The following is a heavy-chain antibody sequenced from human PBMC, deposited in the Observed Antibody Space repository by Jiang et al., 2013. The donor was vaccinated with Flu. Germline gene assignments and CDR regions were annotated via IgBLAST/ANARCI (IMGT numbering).Heavy chain of an antibody. J-gene: IGHJ5*02. Sequence: GSGLVKPSETLSLTCAVSGGSISSYYWSWIRQPAGKGLEWIGRIYTSGSTNYNPSLKSRVTMSVDTSKNQFSLKLSSVTAADTAVYYCARVPNCSSTSCYGFWFDPWGQGTLVTVSS. V-gene: IGHV4-4*07. CDR1: GGSISSYY. CDR2: IYTSGST. D-gene: IGHD2-2*01. CDR3: ARVPNCSSTSCYGFWFDP.